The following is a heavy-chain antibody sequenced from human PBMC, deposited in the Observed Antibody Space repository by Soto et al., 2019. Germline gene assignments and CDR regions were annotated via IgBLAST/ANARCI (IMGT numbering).Heavy chain of an antibody. J-gene: IGHJ4*02. CDR1: GFTLSTYG. V-gene: IGHV3-30*18. D-gene: IGHD6-19*01. Sequence: QVQLVESGGGVVQPGRSLRLSCAASGFTLSTYGMHWVRQAPGKGLEWVAVMSYDGSKKYYADSVKGRFTISKDNTKNTLYLQMNSLRAEDTAVYYCAKDRSSGWLENFDYWGQGTLVTVSS. CDR3: AKDRSSGWLENFDY. CDR2: MSYDGSKK.